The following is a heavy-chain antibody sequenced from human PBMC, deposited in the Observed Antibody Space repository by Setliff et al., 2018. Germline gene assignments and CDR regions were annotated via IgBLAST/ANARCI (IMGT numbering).Heavy chain of an antibody. D-gene: IGHD1-26*01. V-gene: IGHV4-4*08. CDR3: ARAPPNRYSGSYEYFYMDV. Sequence: PSETLSLTCTVSGGSISSYYWIWIRQPPGKGLEWIGYIYSSGRTNYNPSLKSRVTLSVDTSKNQFSLKVSSVTAADTAVYYCARAPPNRYSGSYEYFYMDVWGKGTTVTVSS. CDR2: IYSSGRT. CDR1: GGSISSYY. J-gene: IGHJ6*03.